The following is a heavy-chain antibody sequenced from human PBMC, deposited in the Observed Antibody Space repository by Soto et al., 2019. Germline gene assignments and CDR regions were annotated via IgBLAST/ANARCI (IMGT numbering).Heavy chain of an antibody. D-gene: IGHD6-19*01. CDR3: AKGRRQLVESEYFEH. CDR2: ISGSVGST. Sequence: GGSLRLSCAASGFTFSSYAMSWVRQAPGKGLEWVSAISGSVGSTYYADSVRVRFTISRDNSKNKRYLQMNSLRAEDTAVYYCAKGRRQLVESEYFEHWGQGTLVTVSS. J-gene: IGHJ1*01. CDR1: GFTFSSYA. V-gene: IGHV3-23*01.